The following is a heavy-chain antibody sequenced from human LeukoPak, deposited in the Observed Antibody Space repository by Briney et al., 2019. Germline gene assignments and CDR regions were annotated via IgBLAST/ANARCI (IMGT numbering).Heavy chain of an antibody. CDR3: AKEHYYHQGSHP. D-gene: IGHD3-10*01. V-gene: IGHV3-23*01. Sequence: GGSLRLSCAASGSTFSNYGMTWVRQAPGKGLEWVSGITGSGGSTHYADSVKGRFTISRDNSKNTLYLQMNSLRVEDTAVYYCAKEHYYHQGSHPWGQGTLVTVSS. CDR1: GSTFSNYG. J-gene: IGHJ4*02. CDR2: ITGSGGST.